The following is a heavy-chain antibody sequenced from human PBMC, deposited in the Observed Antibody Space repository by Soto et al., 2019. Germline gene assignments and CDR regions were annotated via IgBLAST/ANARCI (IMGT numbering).Heavy chain of an antibody. CDR3: ARTEWAGYSSGWYLGD. CDR2: IIPIFGTA. D-gene: IGHD6-19*01. Sequence: ASVKVSCKASGGTFSSYAISWVRQAPGQGLEWMGGIIPIFGTANYAQKFQGRVTITADESTSTAYMELSSLRSEDTAVYYCARTEWAGYSSGWYLGDWGQGTLVTVSS. CDR1: GGTFSSYA. J-gene: IGHJ4*02. V-gene: IGHV1-69*13.